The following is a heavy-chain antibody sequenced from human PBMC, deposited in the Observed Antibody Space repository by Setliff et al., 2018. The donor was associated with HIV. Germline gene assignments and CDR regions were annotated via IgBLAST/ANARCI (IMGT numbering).Heavy chain of an antibody. J-gene: IGHJ4*02. CDR1: GDSMNDDY. CDR2: VYNSGST. Sequence: SEALSLTCAVSGDSMNDDYWSWVRQTAGKGLEWIGRVYNSGSTNYNPSFMSRVSISVDTSKSQFSLKLRSVTAADTAVYFCARGFSSAFFHEFFDYWGQGTLVTVSS. D-gene: IGHD3-22*01. V-gene: IGHV4-4*07. CDR3: ARGFSSAFFHEFFDY.